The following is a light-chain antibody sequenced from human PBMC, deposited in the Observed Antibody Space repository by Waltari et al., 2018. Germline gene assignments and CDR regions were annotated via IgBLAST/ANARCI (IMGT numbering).Light chain of an antibody. Sequence: SSELTQDPAVSVALGQTVRISCQGDILRTYYPNWCQQKPGQAPILVIYGKNNRPSGIPARFSASTSGDTASFTITGAQAEDEAFYYCGSRDSNGDVIFGGGTKLTVL. V-gene: IGLV3-19*01. CDR1: ILRTYY. J-gene: IGLJ2*01. CDR3: GSRDSNGDVI. CDR2: GKN.